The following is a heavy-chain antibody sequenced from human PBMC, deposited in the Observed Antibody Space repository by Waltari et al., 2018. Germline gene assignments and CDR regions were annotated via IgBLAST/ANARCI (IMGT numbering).Heavy chain of an antibody. Sequence: QVQLQESGPGLVKPSQTLSLTCTVPGGSIASGSYYWSWIRQPAGKGLEWIGRIYTSGSTNYNPSLKSRVTISVDTSKNQFSLNLSSVTAADTAVYYCARGPLLSKVDYWGQGTLVTVSS. D-gene: IGHD1-26*01. J-gene: IGHJ4*02. CDR2: IYTSGST. CDR3: ARGPLLSKVDY. CDR1: GGSIASGSYY. V-gene: IGHV4-61*02.